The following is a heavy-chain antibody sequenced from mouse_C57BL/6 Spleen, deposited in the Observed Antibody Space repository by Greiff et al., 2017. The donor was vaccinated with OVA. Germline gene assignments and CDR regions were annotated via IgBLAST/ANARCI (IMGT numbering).Heavy chain of an antibody. Sequence: QVQLQQSGPELVRPGVSVTISCKGSGYTFTDYAMHWVKQSHAKSLEWIGVISTYYGDARYNQKFKDKATLTVDKSSSTAYIELARLTSEDSAVYYCARRWFSNSNYYGSPWYVDVWGTGTTVTVSS. CDR3: ARRWFSNSNYYGSPWYVDV. CDR1: GYTFTDYA. V-gene: IGHV1-67*01. J-gene: IGHJ1*03. D-gene: IGHD1-1*01. CDR2: ISTYYGDA.